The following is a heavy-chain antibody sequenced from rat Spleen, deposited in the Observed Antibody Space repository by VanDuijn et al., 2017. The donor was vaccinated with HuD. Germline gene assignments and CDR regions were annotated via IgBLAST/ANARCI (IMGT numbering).Heavy chain of an antibody. Sequence: EVQLVESGGGLVQPGRSLKLSCAASGFTFSDYNMAWVRQAPKKGLAWVAIINYDDNNTYYRDSVKGRFTISRDNAKSTLYLQMDSLRSEDTATYYCARPSYGFPFAYWGQGTLVTVSS. CDR3: ARPSYGFPFAY. D-gene: IGHD1-7*01. CDR1: GFTFSDYN. V-gene: IGHV5-7*01. CDR2: INYDDNNT. J-gene: IGHJ3*01.